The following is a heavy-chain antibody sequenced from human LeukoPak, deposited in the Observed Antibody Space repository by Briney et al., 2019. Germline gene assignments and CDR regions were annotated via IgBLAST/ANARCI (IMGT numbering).Heavy chain of an antibody. CDR3: AKWSGGLVIGYNNLDY. D-gene: IGHD3-9*01. Sequence: SETLSLTCTVSGGSISSYYWSWIRQPPGKGLEWIGYIYYSGSTNYNPSLKSRVTISVDTSKNQFSLKLSSVTAADTAVYYCAKWSGGLVIGYNNLDYWGQGTLVTVSS. CDR2: IYYSGST. J-gene: IGHJ4*02. V-gene: IGHV4-59*12. CDR1: GGSISSYY.